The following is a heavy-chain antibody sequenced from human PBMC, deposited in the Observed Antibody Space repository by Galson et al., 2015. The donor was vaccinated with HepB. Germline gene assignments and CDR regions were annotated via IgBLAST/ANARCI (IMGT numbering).Heavy chain of an antibody. Sequence: SLRLSCAASGFTFSNFAMAWVRQAPGKGLEWVSDLSGSSANTYYADSVKGRFTISRDNSKKTLYLQMDSLRAEDTAVYYCAKRHTSGGYWPGDFDCWGQGTLVTVSS. CDR1: GFTFSNFA. V-gene: IGHV3-23*01. CDR2: LSGSSANT. D-gene: IGHD1-26*01. CDR3: AKRHTSGGYWPGDFDC. J-gene: IGHJ4*02.